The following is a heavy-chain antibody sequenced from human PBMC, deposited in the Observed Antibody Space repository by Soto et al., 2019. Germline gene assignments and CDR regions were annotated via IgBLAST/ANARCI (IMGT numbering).Heavy chain of an antibody. J-gene: IGHJ6*03. Sequence: SETLSLTCTVSGGSISNFYWSWIRQPPGKGLEWIGYVYYTGSTSYNPSLKRRVTFSADSSRGQFSLRLNSVTAADTAVYYCARTFLGPDLLADSFVDYYSYRDVWGKGTTVTVS. D-gene: IGHD3-9*01. CDR2: VYYTGST. V-gene: IGHV4-59*12. CDR1: GGSISNFY. CDR3: ARTFLGPDLLADSFVDYYSYRDV.